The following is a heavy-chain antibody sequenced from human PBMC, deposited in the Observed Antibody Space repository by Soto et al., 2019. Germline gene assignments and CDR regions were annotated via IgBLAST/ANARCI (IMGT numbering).Heavy chain of an antibody. CDR3: ARDLRFSSTNYFDF. Sequence: LRLSCTASGFLFTDYYMSWIRQPPGRGLEWLAYIDGSSDYTNSADSVKGRFTISRDNAKNSVFLQMNNLRADDTAVYYCARDLRFSSTNYFDFWGRGTLVTVSS. V-gene: IGHV3-11*06. CDR1: GFLFTDYY. CDR2: IDGSSDYT. J-gene: IGHJ4*02. D-gene: IGHD2-8*01.